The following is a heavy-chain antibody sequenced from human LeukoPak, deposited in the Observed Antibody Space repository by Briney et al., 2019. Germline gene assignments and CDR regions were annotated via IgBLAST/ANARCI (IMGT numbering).Heavy chain of an antibody. V-gene: IGHV4-59*08. CDR3: ARLPFYDSSGY. CDR1: GRSISSYY. D-gene: IGHD3-22*01. CDR2: IYYSGST. Sequence: PSETLSLTCTVSGRSISSYYWSWIRQPPGKGLEWIGYIYYSGSTNYNPSPKSRVTISVDTSKNQFSLKLSSVTAADTAVYYCARLPFYDSSGYWGQGTLVTVSS. J-gene: IGHJ4*02.